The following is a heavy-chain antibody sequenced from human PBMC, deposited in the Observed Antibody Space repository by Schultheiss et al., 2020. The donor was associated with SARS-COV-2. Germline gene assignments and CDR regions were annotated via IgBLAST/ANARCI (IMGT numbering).Heavy chain of an antibody. V-gene: IGHV4-4*02. D-gene: IGHD1-26*01. J-gene: IGHJ5*02. CDR3: AGQVGSYMNWFDP. CDR2: IHHSGTS. CDR1: GGSISSSNW. Sequence: SETLSLTCAVSGGSISSSNWWSWVRQPPGKGLEWIGEIHHSGTSNYNPSLKSRVTISVDKSKNQFSLNLSSVTAADTAMYYCAGQVGSYMNWFDPWGQGTLVTVSS.